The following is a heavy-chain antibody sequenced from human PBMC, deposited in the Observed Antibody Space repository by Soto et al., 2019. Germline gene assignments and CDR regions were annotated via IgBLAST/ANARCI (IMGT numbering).Heavy chain of an antibody. V-gene: IGHV3-23*01. CDR1: GFTFSSNA. CDR3: AKAQGGSYFDC. D-gene: IGHD2-15*01. J-gene: IGHJ4*02. CDR2: ISSSGGST. Sequence: EVQLLESGGGLVQPGGSLRLSCAASGFTFSSNAMSWVRQAPGKGLEWVSGISSSGGSTYYADSVKGRFTISRDNSKNMLYLQMNNLRAEDPAVYYCAKAQGGSYFDCWGQGTLVTVSS.